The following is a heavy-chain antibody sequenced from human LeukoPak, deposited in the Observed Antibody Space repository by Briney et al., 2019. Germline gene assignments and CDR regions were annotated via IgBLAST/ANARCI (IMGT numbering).Heavy chain of an antibody. Sequence: GGSLRLSCAASGFTFSSYGMHWVRQAPGKGLEWVAVIWYDGSNKYYADSVKGRFTISRDNSKNTLYLQMNSLRAEDTAVYYCARGLGSGSSFDYWGQGTLVTVSS. CDR1: GFTFSSYG. V-gene: IGHV3-33*01. D-gene: IGHD6-19*01. CDR2: IWYDGSNK. CDR3: ARGLGSGSSFDY. J-gene: IGHJ4*02.